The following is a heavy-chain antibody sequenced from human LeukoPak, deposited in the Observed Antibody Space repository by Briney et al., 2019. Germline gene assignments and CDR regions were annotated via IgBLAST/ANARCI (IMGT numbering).Heavy chain of an antibody. CDR1: GGSISSSSYY. CDR3: ARDRVVVPAAAHFDY. Sequence: SETLSLTCTVSGGSISSSSYYWGWIRQPPGKGLEWIGSIYYSGSTYYNPSLKSRVTISVDTSKNQFSLKLSSVTAADTAVYYCARDRVVVPAAAHFDYWGQGTLVTVSS. CDR2: IYYSGST. J-gene: IGHJ4*02. D-gene: IGHD2-2*01. V-gene: IGHV4-39*07.